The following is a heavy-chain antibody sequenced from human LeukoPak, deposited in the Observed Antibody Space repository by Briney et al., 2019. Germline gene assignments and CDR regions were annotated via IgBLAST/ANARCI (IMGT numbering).Heavy chain of an antibody. CDR3: ARPFYYDSNGGEGMDV. J-gene: IGHJ6*02. D-gene: IGHD3-22*01. CDR1: GFTVSSYY. Sequence: GGSLRLSCAASGFTVSSYYMTWVRQAPGKGLEFVSSITTSGTYIYYAESLKGRFNISRDNAKNSLYLQMNSLRAEGTAVYYCARPFYYDSNGGEGMDVWGQGTTVTVSS. CDR2: ITTSGTYI. V-gene: IGHV3-21*06.